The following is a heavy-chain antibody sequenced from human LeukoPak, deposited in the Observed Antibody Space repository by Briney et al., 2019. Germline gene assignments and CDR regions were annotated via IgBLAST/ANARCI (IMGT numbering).Heavy chain of an antibody. CDR1: GGSISSYY. CDR3: ARTWVSSGPNFNWYFDL. CDR2: IYYSGST. D-gene: IGHD4/OR15-4a*01. Sequence: SETLSLTCTVSGGSISSYYWSWIRQPPGKGLEWIGYIYYSGSTNYNPSLKSRVTISVDTFKNQFSLKLSSVTAADTAVYYCARTWVSSGPNFNWYFDLWGRGTLVTVSS. V-gene: IGHV4-59*08. J-gene: IGHJ2*01.